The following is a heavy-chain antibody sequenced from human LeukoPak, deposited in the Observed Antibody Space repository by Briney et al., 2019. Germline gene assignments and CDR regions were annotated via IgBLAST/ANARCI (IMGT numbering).Heavy chain of an antibody. CDR3: ARGPPVHYYDNSGYYYFDY. V-gene: IGHV4-34*01. CDR2: INHSGST. Sequence: PSETLSLTCVVYSGSFSNYFWTWIRLPPGKGLEWIGEINHSGSTNYSPPLTSRVNISLDTSKNKFSLKLSSVTAADTAVYYCARGPPVHYYDNSGYYYFDYWGQGTLVTVSS. CDR1: SGSFSNYF. J-gene: IGHJ4*02. D-gene: IGHD3-22*01.